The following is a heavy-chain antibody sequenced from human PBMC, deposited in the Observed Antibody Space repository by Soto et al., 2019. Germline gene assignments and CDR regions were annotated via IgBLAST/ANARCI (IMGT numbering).Heavy chain of an antibody. CDR2: IYHSGST. J-gene: IGHJ6*02. D-gene: IGHD1-26*01. CDR3: ARVSGSYYYGMDV. CDR1: GGSISSSNW. Sequence: QVQLQESGPGLVKPSGTLSLTCAVSGGSISSSNWWSWVRQPPGKGLEGIGEIYHSGSTNYNPSLKSRVTISVDKSTTQFSLKLSSVTAADTAVYYCARVSGSYYYGMDVWGQGIPVTVSS. V-gene: IGHV4-4*02.